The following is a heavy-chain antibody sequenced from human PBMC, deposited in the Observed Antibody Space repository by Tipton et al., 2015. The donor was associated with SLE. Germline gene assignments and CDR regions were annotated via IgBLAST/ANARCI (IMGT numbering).Heavy chain of an antibody. J-gene: IGHJ6*02. CDR3: AGQLSYYYGMDV. Sequence: SLRLSCAASGFTFSSYGMHWVRQAPGKGLEWVAVIWYDGSNKYYADSVKGRFTISRDNSKNTLYLQMNNLRAEDTAVYYCAGQLSYYYGMDVWGQGTTVTVSS. V-gene: IGHV3-33*01. CDR2: IWYDGSNK. CDR1: GFTFSSYG. D-gene: IGHD6-13*01.